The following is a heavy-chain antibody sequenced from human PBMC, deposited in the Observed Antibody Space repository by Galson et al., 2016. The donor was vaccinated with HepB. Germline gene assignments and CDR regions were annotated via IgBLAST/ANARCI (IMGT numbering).Heavy chain of an antibody. CDR1: GFTFSNYD. Sequence: SLRLSCAASGFTFSNYDVNWVRQAPGKGLEWVSSISSRSSYIYYGDSVKGRFTISRDNAKNSLYLHMNSLRVEDTAVYYCARVDGYPKSLDYWGQGALVTVSS. CDR3: ARVDGYPKSLDY. V-gene: IGHV3-21*01. CDR2: ISSRSSYI. D-gene: IGHD5-18*01. J-gene: IGHJ4*02.